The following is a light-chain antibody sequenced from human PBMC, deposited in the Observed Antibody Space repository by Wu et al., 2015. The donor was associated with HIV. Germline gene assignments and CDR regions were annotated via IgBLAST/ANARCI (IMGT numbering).Light chain of an antibody. CDR2: QAS. V-gene: IGKV1-5*03. CDR1: QSISYW. Sequence: DIQMTQSPSTLSASVGDRVTITCRASQSISYWLAWYQQKPGKAPTLLIYQASKLDSGVPSRFSGSGSGTEFTLTISSLQPDDFATYYCQQSNSYSMWTFGQGTKVEIK. J-gene: IGKJ1*01. CDR3: QQSNSYSMWT.